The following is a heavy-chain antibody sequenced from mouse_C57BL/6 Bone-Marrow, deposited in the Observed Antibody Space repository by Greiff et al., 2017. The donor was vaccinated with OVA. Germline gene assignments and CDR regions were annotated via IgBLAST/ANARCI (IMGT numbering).Heavy chain of an antibody. D-gene: IGHD3-2*02. Sequence: EVKLMESGGDLVKPGGSLKLSCAASGFTFSSYGMSWVRQTPDKRLEWVATISSGGSYTYYPDSVKGRFTISRDNAKNTLYLQMSSLKSEDTAMYYCARQGQLRLLFAYWGQGTLVTVSA. CDR2: ISSGGSYT. V-gene: IGHV5-6*01. CDR3: ARQGQLRLLFAY. CDR1: GFTFSSYG. J-gene: IGHJ3*01.